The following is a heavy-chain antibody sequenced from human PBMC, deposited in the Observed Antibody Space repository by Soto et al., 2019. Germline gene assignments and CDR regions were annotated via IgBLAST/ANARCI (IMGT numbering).Heavy chain of an antibody. Sequence: GASVEVSCKASGYTFTGHYIHWVRQAPEQGPEWMGEIGPESGATRYAQKFQGRVTMTRDMSITTVYMELSNLSPDDTAVYYCGRGRSGQIVVFYWGQGTPVTVSS. J-gene: IGHJ4*02. D-gene: IGHD5-12*01. V-gene: IGHV1-2*02. CDR2: IGPESGAT. CDR1: GYTFTGHY. CDR3: GRGRSGQIVVFY.